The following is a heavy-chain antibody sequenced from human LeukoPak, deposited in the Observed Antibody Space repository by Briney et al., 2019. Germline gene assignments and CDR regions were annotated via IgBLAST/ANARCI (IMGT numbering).Heavy chain of an antibody. D-gene: IGHD6-13*01. CDR3: ARDGRGQQQYYGMDV. CDR1: GGSFSGYY. CDR2: INHSGST. Sequence: KPSETLSLTCAVYGGSFSGYYWSWIRQPPGKGLEWIGEINHSGSTNYNPSLKSRVTISVDTSKNQFSLKLSSVTAADTAVYYCARDGRGQQQYYGMDVWGQGTTVTVSS. J-gene: IGHJ6*02. V-gene: IGHV4-34*01.